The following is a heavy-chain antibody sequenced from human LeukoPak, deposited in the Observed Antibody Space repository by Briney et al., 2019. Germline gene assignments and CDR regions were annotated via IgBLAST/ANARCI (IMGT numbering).Heavy chain of an antibody. CDR3: ARVYYYGSGSNKSGLDY. J-gene: IGHJ4*02. CDR2: IYYSGST. V-gene: IGHV4-31*03. Sequence: SQTLSLTCTVSGGSISSGGYYWSWIRQHPGKGREWNGYIYYSGSTYYNPSLKSRVTISVDTSKNQFSLKLSSVTAADTAVYYCARVYYYGSGSNKSGLDYWGQGTLVTVSS. CDR1: GGSISSGGYY. D-gene: IGHD3-10*01.